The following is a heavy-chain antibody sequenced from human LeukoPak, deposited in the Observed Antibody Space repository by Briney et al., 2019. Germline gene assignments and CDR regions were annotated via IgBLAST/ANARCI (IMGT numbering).Heavy chain of an antibody. D-gene: IGHD5-18*01. V-gene: IGHV3-30-3*01. Sequence: PGGSLRLSCAASGFTFSSYAMHWVRQAPGKGLEWVAVISYDGSNKYYADSVKGRFTISRDNSKNTLYLQMNSLRAEDTAVYYCAGDRPSYGSFDYWGQGTLVTVSS. J-gene: IGHJ4*02. CDR2: ISYDGSNK. CDR3: AGDRPSYGSFDY. CDR1: GFTFSSYA.